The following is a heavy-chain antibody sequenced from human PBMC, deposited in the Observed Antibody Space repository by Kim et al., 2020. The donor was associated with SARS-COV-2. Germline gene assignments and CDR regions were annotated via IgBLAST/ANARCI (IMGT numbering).Heavy chain of an antibody. V-gene: IGHV1-46*01. Sequence: QKFQGRVTMTRDTSTSTVYMELSSLRSEDTAVYYCARESAWIAAAGRFDYWGQGTLVTVSS. J-gene: IGHJ4*02. D-gene: IGHD6-13*01. CDR3: ARESAWIAAAGRFDY.